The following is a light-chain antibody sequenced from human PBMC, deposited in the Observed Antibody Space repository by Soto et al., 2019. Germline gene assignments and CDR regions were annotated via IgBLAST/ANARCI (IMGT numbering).Light chain of an antibody. CDR3: QQSFSTLLIT. CDR2: DAS. CDR1: QSINTY. V-gene: IGKV1-39*01. Sequence: DXQMTQSPSSLSASIGDGVTITCRASQSINTYLNWYQQKPGKAPKLLISDASNLQSGVPSRFSGSGSGTDFTLTISSLQPEDFATYYCQQSFSTLLITFGQGTRLEIK. J-gene: IGKJ5*01.